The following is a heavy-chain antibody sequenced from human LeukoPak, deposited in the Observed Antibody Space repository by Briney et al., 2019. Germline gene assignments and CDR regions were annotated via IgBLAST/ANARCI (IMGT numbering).Heavy chain of an antibody. D-gene: IGHD3-16*01. V-gene: IGHV4-4*09. Sequence: PSETLSLTCTVSGVSISSYYWSWIRQPPGKGLEWIGSIYTTGDTRYNPSLKSRVTISVDTSKNQFSLKLSSVTAADTAVYYCARATPVGGVRFDYWAREPWSPSPQ. CDR1: GVSISSYY. CDR2: IYTTGDT. J-gene: IGHJ4*02. CDR3: ARATPVGGVRFDY.